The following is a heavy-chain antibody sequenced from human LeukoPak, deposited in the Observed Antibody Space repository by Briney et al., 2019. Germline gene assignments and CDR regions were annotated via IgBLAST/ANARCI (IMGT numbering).Heavy chain of an antibody. Sequence: PSETLSLTCTVSGDSISIYYWSWIRQPPGKGLEWIGYIYYTGSTTYNPSLKSRLTISIDTSKNQFSRNLISLTAADTAVYYCARGRGDSRGTSFDSWGQGTLVTVSS. J-gene: IGHJ4*02. CDR2: IYYTGST. D-gene: IGHD3-22*01. V-gene: IGHV4-59*01. CDR3: ARGRGDSRGTSFDS. CDR1: GDSISIYY.